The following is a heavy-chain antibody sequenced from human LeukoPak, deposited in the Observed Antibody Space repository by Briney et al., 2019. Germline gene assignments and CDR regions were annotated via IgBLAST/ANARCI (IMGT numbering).Heavy chain of an antibody. D-gene: IGHD3-10*01. CDR3: ATDLMVRGVWDY. CDR1: GYTLTELS. V-gene: IGHV1-24*01. CDR2: FDPEDGET. Sequence: EASVKVSCKVSGYTLTELSMHWVRQAPGKGLEWMGGFDPEDGETIYAQKSQGRVTMTEDTSTDTAYMELSSLRSEDTAVYYCATDLMVRGVWDYWGQGTLVTVSS. J-gene: IGHJ4*02.